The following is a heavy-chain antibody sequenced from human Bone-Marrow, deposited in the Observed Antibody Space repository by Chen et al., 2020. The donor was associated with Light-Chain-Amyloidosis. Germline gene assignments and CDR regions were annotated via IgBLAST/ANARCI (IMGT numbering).Heavy chain of an antibody. D-gene: IGHD5-18*01. CDR3: ARGPLNYGYEFLDY. CDR1: GYTFTGYY. V-gene: IGHV1-2*02. J-gene: IGHJ4*02. Sequence: QVQLAQSGAEVKKPGASVKVSCKASGYTFTGYYIHWVRQAPGHGLEWMGWINPNSGGTNYAQNFQGRVTMTRDTSISTAYMELSRLRFDDTAVYYCARGPLNYGYEFLDYWGQGTLVTVSS. CDR2: INPNSGGT.